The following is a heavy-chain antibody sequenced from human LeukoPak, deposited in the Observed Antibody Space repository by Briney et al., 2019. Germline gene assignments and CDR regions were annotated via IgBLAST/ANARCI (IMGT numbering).Heavy chain of an antibody. CDR3: AKAREYLGVDAIDY. D-gene: IGHD3-3*01. J-gene: IGHJ4*02. CDR2: IRVSGGPT. Sequence: GGSLRLSCAASGFTVSSNYAMTWVRQAPGKGLEWVSAIRVSGGPTYYADSVKGRFTISRDNSENTVYLQMNSLRAEDTAVYYCAKAREYLGVDAIDYWGQGTLVTVSS. CDR1: GFTVSSNYA. V-gene: IGHV3-23*01.